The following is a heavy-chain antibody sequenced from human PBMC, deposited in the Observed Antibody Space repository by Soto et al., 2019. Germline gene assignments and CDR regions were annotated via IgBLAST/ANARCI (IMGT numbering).Heavy chain of an antibody. J-gene: IGHJ6*03. CDR1: GGSISSYY. Sequence: SETLSLTCTVSGGSISSYYWSWIRQPPGKGLEWIGYIYYSGSTNYNPSLKSRVTISVDTSKNQFSLKLSSVTAADTAVYYCARHDAYYYYMDVWGKGTTVTVSS. V-gene: IGHV4-59*08. CDR3: ARHDAYYYYMDV. CDR2: IYYSGST.